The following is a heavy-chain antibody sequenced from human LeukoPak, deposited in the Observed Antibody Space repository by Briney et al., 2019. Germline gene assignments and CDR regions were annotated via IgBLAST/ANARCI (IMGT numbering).Heavy chain of an antibody. CDR3: AKGVYCSGGSCWVDEYYFDY. D-gene: IGHD2-15*01. V-gene: IGHV3-30*18. CDR2: ISYDGSNK. Sequence: GGSLRLSCAASGFTFSSYGMHWVRQAPGKGLEWVAVISYDGSNKYYADSVKGRFTISRDNSKNTLYLQMNSLRAEDTAVYYCAKGVYCSGGSCWVDEYYFDYWGQGTLVTVSS. J-gene: IGHJ4*02. CDR1: GFTFSSYG.